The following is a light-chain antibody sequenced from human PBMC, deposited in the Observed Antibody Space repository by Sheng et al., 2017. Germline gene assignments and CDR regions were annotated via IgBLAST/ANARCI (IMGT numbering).Light chain of an antibody. Sequence: DIQMTQSPSSLSEYVGDRVTITCRASQSINNYLNWYQQKPRESPNDSWSMLHRVCILGSRSRFSGSGXGSDFTLTISSLQPEDFATYYCQQSYSTPWTFGPGTKVEIK. CDR2: LHR. CDR3: QQSYSTPWT. V-gene: IGKV1-39*01. CDR1: QSINNY. J-gene: IGKJ1*01.